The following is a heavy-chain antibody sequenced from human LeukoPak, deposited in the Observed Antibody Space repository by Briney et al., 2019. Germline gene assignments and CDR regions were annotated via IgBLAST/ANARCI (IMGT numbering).Heavy chain of an antibody. D-gene: IGHD3-10*01. Sequence: GGSLRLSCAASGFTFSNYWMSWVRQAPGKGLEWVANINQDGNEKYYVDSVEGRFTISRDNAKNSLYLQMNGLRAEDTAVYHCGRANGAGSCDYWGQGTLVTVSS. CDR1: GFTFSNYW. J-gene: IGHJ4*02. CDR2: INQDGNEK. CDR3: GRANGAGSCDY. V-gene: IGHV3-7*01.